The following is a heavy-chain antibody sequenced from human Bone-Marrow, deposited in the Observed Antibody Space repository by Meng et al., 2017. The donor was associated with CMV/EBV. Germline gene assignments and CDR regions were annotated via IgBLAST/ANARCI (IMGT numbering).Heavy chain of an antibody. D-gene: IGHD2-2*01. Sequence: SETLSLTCTVSGGSISSSSYYWGWIRQPPGKGLEWIGEIYHSGSTNYNPSLKSRVTISVDKSKNQFSLKLSSVTAADTAVYYCARADCSSTSCPLDYWGQGTLVTVSS. CDR1: GGSISSSSYY. V-gene: IGHV4-39*07. J-gene: IGHJ4*02. CDR2: IYHSGST. CDR3: ARADCSSTSCPLDY.